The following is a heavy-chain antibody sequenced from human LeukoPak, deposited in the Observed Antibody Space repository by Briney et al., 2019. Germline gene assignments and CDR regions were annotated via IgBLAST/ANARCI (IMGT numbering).Heavy chain of an antibody. CDR3: AKDLGYSSSYGMDV. D-gene: IGHD6-19*01. CDR1: GFTFSSYA. V-gene: IGHV3-23*01. Sequence: PGGSLRLSCAASGFTFSSYAMSWVRQAPGKGLEWVSAISGSGGSTYYADSVKGRFTISRDNSKNTLYLQMNSLRAEGTAVYYCAKDLGYSSSYGMDVWGQGTTVTVSS. J-gene: IGHJ6*02. CDR2: ISGSGGST.